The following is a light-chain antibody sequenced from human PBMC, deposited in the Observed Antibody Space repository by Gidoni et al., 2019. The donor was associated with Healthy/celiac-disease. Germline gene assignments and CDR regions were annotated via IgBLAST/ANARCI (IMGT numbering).Light chain of an antibody. V-gene: IGKV1-39*01. CDR1: QSISSY. Sequence: DIQMTQSPSALSASVGDRVTITCRASQSISSYLNWYQQKPGKAPKLLIYAASSLQSGVPSRFSGSGSGTDFTLTISSLQPEAFATYYCQQSYSTPPENTFGQGTKLEIK. J-gene: IGKJ2*01. CDR3: QQSYSTPPENT. CDR2: AAS.